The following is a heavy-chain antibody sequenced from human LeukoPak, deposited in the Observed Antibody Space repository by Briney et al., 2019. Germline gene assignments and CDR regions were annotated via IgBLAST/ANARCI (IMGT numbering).Heavy chain of an antibody. CDR1: GYTFTGYY. CDR2: INPNSGGT. Sequence: ASVKVSCKASGYTFTGYYMHWVRQAPGQGLEWMGWINPNSGGTNYAQKFQGWVTMTRDTSISTAYMELSRLRSDDTAVYYCARRGGGTYYDFWSGYYTDLNYFDYWSQGTLVTVSS. V-gene: IGHV1-2*04. D-gene: IGHD3-3*01. J-gene: IGHJ4*02. CDR3: ARRGGGTYYDFWSGYYTDLNYFDY.